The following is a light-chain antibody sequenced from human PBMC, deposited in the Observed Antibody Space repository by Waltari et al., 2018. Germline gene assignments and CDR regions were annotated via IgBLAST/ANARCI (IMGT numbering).Light chain of an antibody. Sequence: QLVLTQSPSASASLGASVKLTCTLSSGHSSNVIASLQQQPEKGPRYLMKVNSDGSHSKGDKIPDRFSGSSSGTEHYLTISSLQSEDEADYYCQTGGHGTCVFGGGTKLTVL. CDR3: QTGGHGTCV. CDR1: SGHSSNV. CDR2: VNSDGSH. J-gene: IGLJ3*02. V-gene: IGLV4-69*01.